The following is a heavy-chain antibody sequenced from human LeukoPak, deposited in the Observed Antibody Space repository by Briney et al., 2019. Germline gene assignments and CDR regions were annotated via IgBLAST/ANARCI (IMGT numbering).Heavy chain of an antibody. J-gene: IGHJ4*02. CDR2: ITSGGNT. Sequence: PGGSLRLSCAASGFTVSSNYMNWVRQAPGKGLEWVSVITSGGNTYYADSVKGRFTTSRDNSKNTLYVQMNSLRAEDTAVYSCARGSSYFDSSGYYYDYWGQGTLVTVSS. CDR1: GFTVSSNY. V-gene: IGHV3-53*01. D-gene: IGHD3-22*01. CDR3: ARGSSYFDSSGYYYDY.